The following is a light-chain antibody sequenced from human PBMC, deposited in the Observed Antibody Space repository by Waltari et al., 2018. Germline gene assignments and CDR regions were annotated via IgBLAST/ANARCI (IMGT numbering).Light chain of an antibody. CDR2: KAS. Sequence: DIQMTQSPYTLSASVGDRVTITCRASQSISSWLAWYQQKPGKAPKLLIYKASSLESGVPSRFSGSGSGTEFTLTISSLQPDDVAAYYCQQYNSYPYTFGQGTKLEIK. V-gene: IGKV1-5*03. CDR3: QQYNSYPYT. CDR1: QSISSW. J-gene: IGKJ2*01.